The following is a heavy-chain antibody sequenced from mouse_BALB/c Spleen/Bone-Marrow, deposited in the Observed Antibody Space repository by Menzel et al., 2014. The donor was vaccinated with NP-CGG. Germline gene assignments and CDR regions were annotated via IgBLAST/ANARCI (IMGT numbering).Heavy chain of an antibody. CDR3: TRRGRGYAMDY. J-gene: IGHJ4*01. CDR1: GFTFSNYW. CDR2: IRLKSNNYAT. Sequence: DVQLVESGGGLVQPGGSMKLSCVASGFTFSNYWMNWVRQSPEKGLEWVAEIRLKSNNYATHYAESVKGRFTISRDDFKSSGYLQMNNLRAEDTGIYYGTRRGRGYAMDYWGQGTSVTVSS. V-gene: IGHV6-6*02.